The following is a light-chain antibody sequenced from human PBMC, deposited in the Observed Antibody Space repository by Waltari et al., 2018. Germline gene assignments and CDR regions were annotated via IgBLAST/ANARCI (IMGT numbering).Light chain of an antibody. CDR1: NIFSHS. Sequence: SYVLTQPPSMSVAPGQTATVPCGGDNIFSHSVHWYQQRAGQAPVLVIFDDTDRPSGIPERFSGSNSDNTATLTIKRVEAGDEADYFCQVWVQSDHRVVFGGGTRLTVL. J-gene: IGLJ2*01. V-gene: IGLV3-21*02. CDR3: QVWVQSDHRVV. CDR2: DDT.